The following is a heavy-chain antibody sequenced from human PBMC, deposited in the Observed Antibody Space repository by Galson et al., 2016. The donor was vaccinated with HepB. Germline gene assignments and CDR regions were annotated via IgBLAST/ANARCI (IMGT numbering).Heavy chain of an antibody. Sequence: SLRLSCAASGFALSAYWMSWVRQAPGKGLAWVANIKQDGGEKYYVDSVKGRLTISRANAKNSFYQKMNNLRAEDTAVYYCARDLGVYGDYEWYLDYWGQGTLVIVSS. CDR2: IKQDGGEK. CDR3: ARDLGVYGDYEWYLDY. V-gene: IGHV3-7*01. D-gene: IGHD4-17*01. CDR1: GFALSAYW. J-gene: IGHJ4*02.